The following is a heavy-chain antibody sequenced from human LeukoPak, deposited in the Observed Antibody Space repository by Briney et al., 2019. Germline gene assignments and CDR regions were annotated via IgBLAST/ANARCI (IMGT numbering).Heavy chain of an antibody. J-gene: IGHJ6*02. CDR1: EISLSSFH. V-gene: IGHV3-21*01. Sequence: GGSLRLSCEVLEISLSSFHLNWVRQAPGKGLEWVSSISSRGSYIYYADSVKGRFTTSRDYTRNSMYLQMNSLRAEDTAVYYCARGPRDTATVAYYYYGMDIWGQGTTVTVS. D-gene: IGHD5-18*01. CDR3: ARGPRDTATVAYYYYGMDI. CDR2: ISSRGSYI.